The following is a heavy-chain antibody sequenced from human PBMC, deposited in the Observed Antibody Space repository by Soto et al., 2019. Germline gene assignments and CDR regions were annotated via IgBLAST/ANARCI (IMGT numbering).Heavy chain of an antibody. CDR1: GGSISGGGYY. V-gene: IGHV4-31*03. J-gene: IGHJ4*02. CDR3: ARAPGDYFDY. Sequence: PSETLSLTCTVSGGSISGGGYYWSWIRQHPGKGLEWIGYIFYSGSTYYNPSLKSRVTISVDTSKNQFSLKLSSVTAADTAVYYCARAPGDYFDYWGQGTLVTVSS. CDR2: IFYSGST.